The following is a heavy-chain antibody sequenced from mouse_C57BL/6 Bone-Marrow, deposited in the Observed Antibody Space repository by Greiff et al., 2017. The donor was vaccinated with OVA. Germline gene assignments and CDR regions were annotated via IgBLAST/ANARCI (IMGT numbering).Heavy chain of an antibody. J-gene: IGHJ4*01. D-gene: IGHD2-2*01. Sequence: EVQRVESGGDLVQPGGSLKLSCAASGFTFSSYGMSWVRQTPDKRLEWVATISSGGSYTYYPDSVKGRFTISRDTAKNTLYLQMSSLKSEDTAMYNCARHCTMVTYYAMDYWGQGTSVTVSS. CDR3: ARHCTMVTYYAMDY. CDR1: GFTFSSYG. V-gene: IGHV5-6*01. CDR2: ISSGGSYT.